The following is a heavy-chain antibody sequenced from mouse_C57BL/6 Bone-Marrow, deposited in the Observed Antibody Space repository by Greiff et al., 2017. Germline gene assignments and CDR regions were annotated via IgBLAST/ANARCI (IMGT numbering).Heavy chain of an antibody. CDR2: INPSSGYT. CDR1: GYTFTSYW. J-gene: IGHJ1*03. Sequence: QVQLQQSGAELAKPGDSVKMSCKASGYTFTSYWMHWVNKRPGQGLEWIGSINPSSGYTKHKQQFKDKATWTADKSSSTAYMQLSSMTYDDSAVYYCARDYRYFDVWGTGTTVTVSS. V-gene: IGHV1-7*01. CDR3: ARDYRYFDV.